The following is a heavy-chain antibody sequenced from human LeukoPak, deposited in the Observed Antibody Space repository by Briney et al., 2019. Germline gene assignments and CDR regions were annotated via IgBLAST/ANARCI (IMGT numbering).Heavy chain of an antibody. CDR2: INPNSGGT. V-gene: IGHV1-2*06. D-gene: IGHD3-22*01. CDR3: ARVGYYESSGYYEY. J-gene: IGHJ4*02. Sequence: ASVKVSCKASGYTFTSYGISWVRQAPGQGLEWMGRINPNSGGTNYAQKFQGRVTMTRDTSISTVYMELSRLRSDDTAVYYCARVGYYESSGYYEYWGQGTLVTVSS. CDR1: GYTFTSYG.